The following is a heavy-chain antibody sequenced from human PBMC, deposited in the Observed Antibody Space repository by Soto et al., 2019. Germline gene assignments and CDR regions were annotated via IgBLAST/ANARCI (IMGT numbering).Heavy chain of an antibody. CDR2: ISSSSSYI. D-gene: IGHD2-8*01. V-gene: IGHV3-21*01. Sequence: GGSLRLSCAASVFTFSSYSMNWVLQAPGKGLGGVSSISSSSSYIYYADSVKGRFTISRDNAKTSLYLQMTSLRAEDTAVYYCARDGDCTNGVCYGNYYYMDVWGKGTTVTVSS. CDR3: ARDGDCTNGVCYGNYYYMDV. CDR1: VFTFSSYS. J-gene: IGHJ6*03.